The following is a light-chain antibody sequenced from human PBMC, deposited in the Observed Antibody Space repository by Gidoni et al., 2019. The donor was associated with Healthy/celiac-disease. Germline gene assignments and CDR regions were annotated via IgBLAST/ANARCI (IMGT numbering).Light chain of an antibody. CDR1: QSVSSY. CDR3: QQRSNWPLLYT. J-gene: IGKJ2*01. CDR2: DAS. Sequence: EIVLPKSPATLSLSPGERATLSCRASQSVSSYLAWYQQKPGQAPRLLIYDASNRATGIPARFSGSGSGTDFTLTISSLEPEDFAVYYCQQRSNWPLLYTFGQGTKLEIK. V-gene: IGKV3-11*01.